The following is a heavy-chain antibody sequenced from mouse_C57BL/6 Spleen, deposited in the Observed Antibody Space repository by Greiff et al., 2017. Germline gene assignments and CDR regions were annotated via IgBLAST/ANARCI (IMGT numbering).Heavy chain of an antibody. CDR1: GYTFTDYE. J-gene: IGHJ4*01. V-gene: IGHV1-15*01. CDR3: TRGARAMDY. CDR2: IDPETGGT. Sequence: VKLMESGAELVRPGASVTLSCKASGYTFTDYEMHWVKQTPVHGLEWIGAIDPETGGTAYNQKFKGKAILTADKSSSTAYMELRSLTSEDSAVYYCTRGARAMDYWGQGTSVTVSS.